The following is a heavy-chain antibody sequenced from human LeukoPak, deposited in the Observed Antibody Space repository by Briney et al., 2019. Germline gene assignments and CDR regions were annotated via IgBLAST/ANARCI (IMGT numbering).Heavy chain of an antibody. D-gene: IGHD3-3*01. CDR1: GGSFRGYY. J-gene: IGHJ6*03. CDR3: ARGFKRVGRFVEWLDWYYMDV. Sequence: SETLSLTCAVYGGSFRGYYWSWIRQPPGKGLEWIGEINHSGSTNYNPSLKSRVTISVDTSKNQFSLKLSSVTAADTAVYYCARGFKRVGRFVEWLDWYYMDVWGKGTTVTVSS. CDR2: INHSGST. V-gene: IGHV4-34*01.